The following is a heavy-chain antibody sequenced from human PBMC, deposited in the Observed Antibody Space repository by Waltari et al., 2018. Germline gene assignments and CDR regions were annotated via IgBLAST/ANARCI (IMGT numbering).Heavy chain of an antibody. CDR2: IIPIFGTA. CDR1: GGTFSSYA. V-gene: IGHV1-69*14. D-gene: IGHD2-15*01. J-gene: IGHJ4*02. CDR3: ASMPPYCSGGSCYSGGVDY. Sequence: QVQLVQSGAEVKKPGSSVKVSCKASGGTFSSYAIRSVRQAPGQGLEWMGGIIPIFGTANYAQKFQGRVTITADKSTSTAYMELSSLRSEDTAVYYCASMPPYCSGGSCYSGGVDYWGQGTLVTVSS.